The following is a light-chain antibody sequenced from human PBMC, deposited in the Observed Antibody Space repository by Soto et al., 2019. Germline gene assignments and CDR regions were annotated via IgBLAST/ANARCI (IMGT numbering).Light chain of an antibody. CDR2: GAS. CDR1: QSVSSN. J-gene: IGKJ5*01. Sequence: EIVMTQSPAPLSVSPGERATLSCRASQSVSSNLAWYQQKPGQAPRLLIYGASTRATGIPARFSGSGSGTEFTLTISSLQSEDFAVYYCQHSNNWSAFGQGTRLEIK. V-gene: IGKV3D-15*01. CDR3: QHSNNWSA.